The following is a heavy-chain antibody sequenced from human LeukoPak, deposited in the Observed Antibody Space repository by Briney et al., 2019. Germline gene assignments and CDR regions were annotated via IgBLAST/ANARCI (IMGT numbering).Heavy chain of an antibody. Sequence: GGSLRLSCAASGFTFSSYAMSRVRQAPGKGLEWVSAISGSGGSTYYADSVKGRFTISRDDAKNSLYLQMDSLRAEDTALYYCAREGDAFDFWGQGTMVTVSS. CDR1: GFTFSSYA. CDR3: AREGDAFDF. CDR2: ISGSGGST. J-gene: IGHJ3*01. V-gene: IGHV3-23*01.